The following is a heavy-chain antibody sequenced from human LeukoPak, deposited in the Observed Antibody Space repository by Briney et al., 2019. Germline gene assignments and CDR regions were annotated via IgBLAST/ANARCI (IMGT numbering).Heavy chain of an antibody. D-gene: IGHD6-19*01. CDR1: GGSISSGGYS. Sequence: PSQTLSLTCAVSGGSISSGGYSWSWIRQPPGKGLEWIGYIYHSGSTYYNPSLKSRVTISVDTSKNQFSLKLSSVTAADTAVYYCARGSGYSSGWYNYYYYGMDVWGQGTTVTVSS. CDR3: ARGSGYSSGWYNYYYYGMDV. V-gene: IGHV4-30-2*01. J-gene: IGHJ6*02. CDR2: IYHSGST.